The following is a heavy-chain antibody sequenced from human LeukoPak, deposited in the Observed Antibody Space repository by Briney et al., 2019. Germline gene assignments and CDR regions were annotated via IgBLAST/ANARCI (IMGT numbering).Heavy chain of an antibody. CDR1: GFTFSSYG. Sequence: PGGSLRLSCAASGFTFSSYGMHWVRQAPGKGLEWVAFIRYDGSNKYYADFVKGRFTISRDNSKNTLYLQMNSLRAEDTAVYYCAKVPSTIFGVVTSYYYYYMDVWGKGTTVTVSS. D-gene: IGHD3-3*01. CDR3: AKVPSTIFGVVTSYYYYYMDV. CDR2: IRYDGSNK. V-gene: IGHV3-30*02. J-gene: IGHJ6*03.